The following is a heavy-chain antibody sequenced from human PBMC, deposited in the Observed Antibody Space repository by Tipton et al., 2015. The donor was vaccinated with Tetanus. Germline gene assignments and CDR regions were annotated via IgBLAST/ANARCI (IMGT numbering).Heavy chain of an antibody. J-gene: IGHJ4*02. CDR1: GFSISTCY. D-gene: IGHD1-1*01. CDR3: ARWGVLGLQHYLDY. Sequence: SLRLSCAASGFSISTCYINWVRQAPGKGLEWVSVIYSGGDTFYADSVKGRFTISRDNSKNTVYLQMNSLRAEDTAVYYCARWGVLGLQHYLDYWGQGTLVTVSS. CDR2: IYSGGDT. V-gene: IGHV3-53*01.